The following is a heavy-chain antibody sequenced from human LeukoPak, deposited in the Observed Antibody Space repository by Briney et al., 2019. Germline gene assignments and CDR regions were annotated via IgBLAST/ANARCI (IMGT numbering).Heavy chain of an antibody. CDR1: GFTFSSYA. CDR2: ISGSGGST. D-gene: IGHD2-2*01. Sequence: GGSLRLSCAASGFTFSSYAMSWVRQAPGKGLEGVSAISGSGGSTYYADSVKGRFTISRDNSKNTLYLQMNSLRAEDTAVYYCAKDPDIVVVPAAIWFDPWGQGTLVTVSS. J-gene: IGHJ5*02. V-gene: IGHV3-23*01. CDR3: AKDPDIVVVPAAIWFDP.